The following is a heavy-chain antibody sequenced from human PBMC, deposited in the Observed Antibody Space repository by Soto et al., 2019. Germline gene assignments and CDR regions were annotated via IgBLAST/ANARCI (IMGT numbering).Heavy chain of an antibody. V-gene: IGHV3-21*01. CDR2: ISSSSSYI. CDR1: GFTFISYS. Sequence: GWTLRLAFASSGFTFISYSMNWVRQAPGKGLEWVSSISSSSSYIYYADSVKGRFTISRDNAKSSLYLQMNSLRAEDTAVYYCARDVGSGSYLNWFDPWGQGTLVTSPQ. CDR3: ARDVGSGSYLNWFDP. D-gene: IGHD3-10*01. J-gene: IGHJ5*02.